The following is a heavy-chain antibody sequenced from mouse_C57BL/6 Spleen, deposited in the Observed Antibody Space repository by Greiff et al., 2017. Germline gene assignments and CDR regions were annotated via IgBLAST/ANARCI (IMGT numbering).Heavy chain of an antibody. CDR2: IDPEDGDT. J-gene: IGHJ3*01. Sequence: VQLQQSGAELVRPGASVKLSCTASGFNIKDYYMHWVKPRPEQGLEWIGRIDPEDGDTEYAPKFQGKATMTADTSSNTAYLQLSCLTSEDTAVXYCATSGYYGSSYGGFAYGGQGTLVTVSS. CDR1: GFNIKDYY. CDR3: ATSGYYGSSYGGFAY. D-gene: IGHD1-1*01. V-gene: IGHV14-1*01.